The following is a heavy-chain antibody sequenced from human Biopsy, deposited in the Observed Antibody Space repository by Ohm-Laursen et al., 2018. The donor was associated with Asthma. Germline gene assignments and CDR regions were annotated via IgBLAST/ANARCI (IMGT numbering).Heavy chain of an antibody. D-gene: IGHD5-12*01. CDR3: ANRRGYSGHDNDY. CDR1: LFMLRSLC. V-gene: IGHV3-30*18. J-gene: IGHJ4*02. Sequence: SLRHSCVPYLFMLRSLCMHWVRQAPGKGREWVEVISHDGNHKFYEDYVKGRFTISRNNSKNALYLQMNSLRTEYTAVYYCANRRGYSGHDNDYWGQGTLVIVSS. CDR2: ISHDGNHK.